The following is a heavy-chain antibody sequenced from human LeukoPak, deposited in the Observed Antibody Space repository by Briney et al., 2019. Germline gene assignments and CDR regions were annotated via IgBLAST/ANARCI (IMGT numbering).Heavy chain of an antibody. V-gene: IGHV3-53*01. D-gene: IGHD1-14*01. CDR3: AKNRRASDAFDI. CDR2: IYSGGST. Sequence: PGGSLRLSCAASGFTVSSNYMTWVRQAPGKGLEWVSVIYSGGSTYYADSVKGRFTISRDNSKNTLYLQMNSLRAEDTAVYYCAKNRRASDAFDIWGQGTMVTVSS. CDR1: GFTVSSNY. J-gene: IGHJ3*02.